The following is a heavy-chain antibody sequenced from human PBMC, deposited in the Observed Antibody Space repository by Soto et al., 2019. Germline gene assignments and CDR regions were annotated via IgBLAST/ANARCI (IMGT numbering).Heavy chain of an antibody. CDR1: GFTFSSYA. J-gene: IGHJ4*02. CDR3: ARVVGEGYFDY. CDR2: ISYDGSNK. Sequence: QVQLVESGGGVVQPGRSLRLSCAASGFTFSSYAMHWVRQAPGKGLEWVAVISYDGSNKYYADSVKGRFTISRDNSKNTLYLQMNSLRAEDTAVYYCARVVGEGYFDYWGQGTLVTVSS. D-gene: IGHD2-15*01. V-gene: IGHV3-30-3*01.